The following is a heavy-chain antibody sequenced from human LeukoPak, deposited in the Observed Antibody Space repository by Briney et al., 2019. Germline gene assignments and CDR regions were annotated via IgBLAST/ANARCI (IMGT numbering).Heavy chain of an antibody. Sequence: SETLSLTCTVSGGSISSYYWSWIRQPPGKGLEWIGYIYYSGSTNYNPSLKSRVTISVDTSKNQFSLKLSSVTAADTAVYYCARELDYGGNSGAFDIWGRGTMVTVSS. D-gene: IGHD4-23*01. CDR1: GGSISSYY. CDR3: ARELDYGGNSGAFDI. J-gene: IGHJ3*02. CDR2: IYYSGST. V-gene: IGHV4-59*01.